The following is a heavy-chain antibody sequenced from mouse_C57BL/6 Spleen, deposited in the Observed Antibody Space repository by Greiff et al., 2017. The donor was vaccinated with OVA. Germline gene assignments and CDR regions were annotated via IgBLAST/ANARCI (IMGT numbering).Heavy chain of an antibody. Sequence: QVQLQQSGAELVMPGASVKLSCKASGYTFTSYWMHWVKQRPGQGLEWIGEIDPSDSYTNYNQKFKGKSTLTVDKSSSTAYMQLSSLTSEDSAVYYCARGAQATYFDYWGQGTTLTVSS. CDR3: ARGAQATYFDY. V-gene: IGHV1-69*01. J-gene: IGHJ2*01. D-gene: IGHD3-2*02. CDR1: GYTFTSYW. CDR2: IDPSDSYT.